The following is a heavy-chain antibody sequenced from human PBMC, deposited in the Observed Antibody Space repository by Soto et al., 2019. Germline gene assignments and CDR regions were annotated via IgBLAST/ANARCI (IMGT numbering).Heavy chain of an antibody. V-gene: IGHV4-31*03. Sequence: SETLSLTCSVSGGSISSGGYYWSWIRQHPGKGLEWIGYIYYSGSTYYNPSLKSRVTISVDTSKNQFSLKLSSVTAADTAVYYCDRTTYSSGSYDYWGQGTLVTVSS. CDR2: IYYSGST. CDR3: DRTTYSSGSYDY. CDR1: GGSISSGGYY. J-gene: IGHJ4*02. D-gene: IGHD3-10*01.